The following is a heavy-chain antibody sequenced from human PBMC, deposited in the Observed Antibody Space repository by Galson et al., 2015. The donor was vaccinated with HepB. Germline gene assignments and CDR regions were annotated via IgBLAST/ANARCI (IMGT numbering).Heavy chain of an antibody. CDR1: GYILSSYW. CDR2: IDPSDSDT. CDR3: ARSYTYYDF. D-gene: IGHD3-22*01. J-gene: IGHJ4*02. Sequence: QSGAEMKKPGESLRISCKGFGYILSSYWISWVRQMPGKGLEWMGRIDPSDSDTKYSPSFQGQVTISADKSTSTAYLQWSSLKASDTAMYYCARSYTYYDFWGQGTLVTVSS. V-gene: IGHV5-10-1*04.